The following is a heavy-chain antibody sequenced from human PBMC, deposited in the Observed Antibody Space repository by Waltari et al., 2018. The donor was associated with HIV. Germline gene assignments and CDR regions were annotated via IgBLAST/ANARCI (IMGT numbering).Heavy chain of an antibody. CDR3: ATGDGRNFGVVREYYHYGMDV. V-gene: IGHV1-69*01. D-gene: IGHD3-3*01. Sequence: QVQIVQSGAEVKKPGSSVKVSCEASGGSVSNYAVSWVRPVLEQGLEWLGGVIPIVGSPDDSQKFHGRLTIVADESINTAYMELSSLTSEDTAVYYCATGDGRNFGVVREYYHYGMDVWGQGTTVTVSS. J-gene: IGHJ6*02. CDR2: VIPIVGSP. CDR1: GGSVSNYA.